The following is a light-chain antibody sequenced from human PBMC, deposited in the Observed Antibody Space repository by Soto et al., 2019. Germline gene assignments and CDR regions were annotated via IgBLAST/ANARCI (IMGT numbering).Light chain of an antibody. Sequence: QSALTQPASVSGSPGQSITISCTGTSSDVGSYNLVSWYQQHPGKAPKLMIYEVSKRPSGVSNRFSGSKSGNTASLTISGLQAEDEADYYCLSYAGRSNPYVCGTRTKLPVL. CDR3: LSYAGRSNPYV. CDR2: EVS. J-gene: IGLJ1*01. V-gene: IGLV2-23*02. CDR1: SSDVGSYNL.